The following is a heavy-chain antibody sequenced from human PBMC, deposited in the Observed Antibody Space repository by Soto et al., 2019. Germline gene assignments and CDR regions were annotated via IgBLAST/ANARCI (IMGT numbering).Heavy chain of an antibody. Sequence: QAQLVQSGAEEKKPGASVKVSCKGSGYTFNIYAMHWVRQAPGQRLEWMGWINVGNGNTKYSQNFQGRVTITTDTYASTAYMELFSLRPEDTAVYYCARDAAGTVNGGFDPWGQGTLVTVFS. CDR2: INVGNGNT. D-gene: IGHD1-26*01. CDR3: ARDAAGTVNGGFDP. J-gene: IGHJ5*02. CDR1: GYTFNIYA. V-gene: IGHV1-3*05.